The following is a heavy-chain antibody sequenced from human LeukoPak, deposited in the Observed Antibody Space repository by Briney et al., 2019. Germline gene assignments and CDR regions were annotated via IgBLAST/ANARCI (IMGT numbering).Heavy chain of an antibody. Sequence: ASVKVSCKASGYTFTSYDINWVRQATGQGLEWMGWMNPNSGNTGYAQKFQGRVTMTRNTSISTAYMELSSLRSEDTAVYYCARGGDYYDSSGYYVYYYGMDVWGQGTTVTVSS. J-gene: IGHJ6*02. V-gene: IGHV1-8*01. D-gene: IGHD3-22*01. CDR2: MNPNSGNT. CDR3: ARGGDYYDSSGYYVYYYGMDV. CDR1: GYTFTSYD.